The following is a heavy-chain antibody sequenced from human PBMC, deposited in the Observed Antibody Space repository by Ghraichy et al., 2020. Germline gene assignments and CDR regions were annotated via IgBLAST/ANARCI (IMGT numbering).Heavy chain of an antibody. Sequence: SVKVSCKASGGTFSSYAISWVRQAPGQGLEWMGGIIPIFGTANYAQKFQGRVTITADESTSTAYMELSSLRSEDTAVYYCATSKTTVTTDYYYYYGMDVWGQGTTVTVSS. CDR1: GGTFSSYA. CDR2: IIPIFGTA. V-gene: IGHV1-69*13. J-gene: IGHJ6*02. D-gene: IGHD4-11*01. CDR3: ATSKTTVTTDYYYYYGMDV.